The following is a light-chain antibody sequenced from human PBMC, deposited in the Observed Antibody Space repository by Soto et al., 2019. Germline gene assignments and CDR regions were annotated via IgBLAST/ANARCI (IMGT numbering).Light chain of an antibody. CDR1: QSVSSN. Sequence: DIVMTQSPDSLAVSLGERATLSCRASQSVSSNLAWYQHKPGQAPRLLIYGASTRATGIPARFSGSGSGTEFTLTISSLQSEDFAVYYCQQYNNWPPITFGQGTRLEI. J-gene: IGKJ5*01. CDR3: QQYNNWPPIT. CDR2: GAS. V-gene: IGKV3-15*01.